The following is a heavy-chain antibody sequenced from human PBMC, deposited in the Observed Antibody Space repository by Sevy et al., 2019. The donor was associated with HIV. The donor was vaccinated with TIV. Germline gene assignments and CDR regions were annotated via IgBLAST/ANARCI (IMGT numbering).Heavy chain of an antibody. CDR3: AKDSMKVGATAFYYYGMDV. J-gene: IGHJ6*02. CDR1: GFTFDDYA. Sequence: GGSLRLSCAASGFTFDDYAMHWVRQAPGKGLEWVSLISWDGGSTYYADSVKGRFTISRDNSKNSLYLQMNSPRAEDTALYYCAKDSMKVGATAFYYYGMDVWGQGTTVTVSS. D-gene: IGHD1-26*01. CDR2: ISWDGGST. V-gene: IGHV3-43D*03.